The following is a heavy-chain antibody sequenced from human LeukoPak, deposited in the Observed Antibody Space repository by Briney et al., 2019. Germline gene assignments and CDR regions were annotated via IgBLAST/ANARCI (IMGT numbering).Heavy chain of an antibody. Sequence: SETLSLTCTVSGGSNSSSSYYWGWIRQPPGKGLEWIGSIYYSGSTYYNPSLKSRVTISVDTSKNQFSLKLSSVTAADTAVFYCARASFYGSGTYYQRVDYWGQGTLVTVSS. J-gene: IGHJ4*02. D-gene: IGHD3-10*01. V-gene: IGHV4-39*07. CDR2: IYYSGST. CDR1: GGSNSSSSYY. CDR3: ARASFYGSGTYYQRVDY.